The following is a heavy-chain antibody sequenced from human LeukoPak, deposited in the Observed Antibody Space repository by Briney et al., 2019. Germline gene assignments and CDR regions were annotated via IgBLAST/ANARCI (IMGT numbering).Heavy chain of an antibody. V-gene: IGHV5-51*01. Sequence: GESLKISCKGSGYSFTSSWIGWVRQMPGKGLEWIGIVYPGDSDTKYSPSFQGQVTISADKSISTAYLQWSSLKASDTAMYYCARHPTYYYDSSFDYWGQGTLLTVSS. CDR3: ARHPTYYYDSSFDY. J-gene: IGHJ4*02. D-gene: IGHD3-22*01. CDR2: VYPGDSDT. CDR1: GYSFTSSW.